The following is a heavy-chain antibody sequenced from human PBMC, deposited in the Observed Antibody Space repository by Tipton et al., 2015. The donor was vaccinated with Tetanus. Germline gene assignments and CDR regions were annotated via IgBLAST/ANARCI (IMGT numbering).Heavy chain of an antibody. CDR1: GFTFSKYA. CDR2: FSGSADSI. J-gene: IGHJ4*02. V-gene: IGHV3-23*01. D-gene: IGHD4-17*01. Sequence: SLRLSRAASGFTFSKYAMSWVRQAPGKGLEWVSGFSGSADSISYADSVKGRFTISRDISKNTLYLQMNSLRAEDTAVYYCAKWVKYGDYVLGYSFIDQWGQGTLVTVSS. CDR3: AKWVKYGDYVLGYSFIDQ.